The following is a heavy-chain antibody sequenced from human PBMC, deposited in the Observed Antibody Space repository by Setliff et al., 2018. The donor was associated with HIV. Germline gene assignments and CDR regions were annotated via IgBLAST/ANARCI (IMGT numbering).Heavy chain of an antibody. V-gene: IGHV4-34*01. CDR2: SNQSGSG. J-gene: IGHJ6*02. CDR1: GGSFRGYY. Sequence: SETLSLTCVVYGGSFRGYYWSWIRQPPGKGLEWIGESNQSGSGNYNPSPKSRVTISVDTSKNEFSLNMGSVTAADTAVYYCAKGRSGYDSRLYYYHHGMDVWGQGTTVTVSS. D-gene: IGHD5-12*01. CDR3: AKGRSGYDSRLYYYHHGMDV.